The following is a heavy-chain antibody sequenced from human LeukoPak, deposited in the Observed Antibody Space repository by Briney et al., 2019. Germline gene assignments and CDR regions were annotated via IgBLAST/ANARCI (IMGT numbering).Heavy chain of an antibody. V-gene: IGHV3-23*01. CDR2: ISGSGSST. Sequence: GGTQRLSCAASGFIFSNYGMNWVRQAPGKGLEWISGISGSGSSTYYVDSVKGRFTISRDNSKNTLYMQMNSLRSEDTAVYYCAAGGGYYDSSGYDYWGQGTLVTVSS. CDR1: GFIFSNYG. CDR3: AAGGGYYDSSGYDY. D-gene: IGHD3-22*01. J-gene: IGHJ4*02.